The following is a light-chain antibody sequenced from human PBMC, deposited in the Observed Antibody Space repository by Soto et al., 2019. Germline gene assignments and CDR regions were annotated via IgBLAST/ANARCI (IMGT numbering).Light chain of an antibody. CDR1: SSDIGVHNF. Sequence: QSALTQPASVSGSPGQSITISCTGTSSDIGVHNFVSWYQQYPGKVPKLMIYDVSYRPSGVSDRFSGSKSGNTASLTVSGLQPDDEADYYCASFTCINTRVVLGGGTKLTVL. V-gene: IGLV2-14*03. J-gene: IGLJ2*01. CDR3: ASFTCINTRVV. CDR2: DVS.